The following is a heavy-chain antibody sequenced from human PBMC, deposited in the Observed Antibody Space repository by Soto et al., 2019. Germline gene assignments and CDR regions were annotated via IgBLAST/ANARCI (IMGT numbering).Heavy chain of an antibody. CDR2: INHSGST. D-gene: IGHD6-13*01. CDR3: AREGNYYYYGMDV. CDR1: GGSFSGYY. V-gene: IGHV4-34*01. Sequence: PSETLSLTCAVYGGSFSGYYWSWIRQPPGEGLEWIGEINHSGSTNYNPSLKSRVTISVDTSKNQFSLKLSSVTAADTAVYYCAREGNYYYYGMDVWGQGTTVTVSS. J-gene: IGHJ6*02.